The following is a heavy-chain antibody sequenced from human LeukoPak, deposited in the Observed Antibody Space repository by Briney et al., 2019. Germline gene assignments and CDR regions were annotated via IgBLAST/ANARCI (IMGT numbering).Heavy chain of an antibody. CDR3: ARGNYDFWSGYFVYVYNWFDP. CDR1: GYTFTSYA. D-gene: IGHD3-3*01. V-gene: IGHV1-3*01. J-gene: IGHJ5*02. Sequence: PLASVKVSCKASGYTFTSYAMHWVRQAPGQRLEWMGWINAGNGNTKYSQKFQGRVTITRDTSASTAYMELSSLRSEDTAVYYCARGNYDFWSGYFVYVYNWFDPWGQGTLVTVSS. CDR2: INAGNGNT.